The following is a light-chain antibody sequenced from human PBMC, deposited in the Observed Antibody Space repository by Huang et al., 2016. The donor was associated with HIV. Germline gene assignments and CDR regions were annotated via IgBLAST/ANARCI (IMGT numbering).Light chain of an antibody. J-gene: IGKJ2*01. CDR3: QRYGSSPPYT. V-gene: IGKV3-20*01. Sequence: EVVLTQSPDTLSLSPGARATLSCRASQSLGSSSLAWYQQKPGQAPRLLIYATSTRPTGFPDRFSGSGSWTDCSLTVTRLEPEDFAVYYCQRYGSSPPYTFGQGTKLEI. CDR1: QSLGSSS. CDR2: ATS.